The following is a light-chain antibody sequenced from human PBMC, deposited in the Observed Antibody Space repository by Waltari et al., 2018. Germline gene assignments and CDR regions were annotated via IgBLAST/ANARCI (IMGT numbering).Light chain of an antibody. CDR3: QQYNNWPPLT. Sequence: EIVMTQSPATLSVSPGERATLSCRASQSVSSNLAGYQQKPGQAPRLLIYGASTRATGIPARFSGSGSGTEFTLTISSLQSEDFAAYYCQQYNNWPPLTFGGGTKVEIK. V-gene: IGKV3-15*01. CDR2: GAS. J-gene: IGKJ4*01. CDR1: QSVSSN.